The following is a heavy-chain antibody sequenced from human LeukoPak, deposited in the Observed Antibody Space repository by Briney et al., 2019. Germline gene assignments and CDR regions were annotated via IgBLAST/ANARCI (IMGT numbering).Heavy chain of an antibody. CDR3: ARGLDPHDAFDI. J-gene: IGHJ3*02. CDR2: ISAYNGNT. D-gene: IGHD3/OR15-3a*01. CDR1: GYTFTSYG. V-gene: IGHV1-18*01. Sequence: ASVKVSCRASGYTFTSYGISWVRQAPGQGLEWMGWISAYNGNTNYAQKLQGRVTMTTDTSASTAYMELRSLRSDDTAVYYCARGLDPHDAFDIWGQGTMVTVSS.